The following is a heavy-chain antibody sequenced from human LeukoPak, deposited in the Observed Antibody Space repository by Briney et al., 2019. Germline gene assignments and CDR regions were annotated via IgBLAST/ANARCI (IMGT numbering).Heavy chain of an antibody. CDR1: GYTFTGYY. Sequence: ASVKVSCKASGYTFTGYYMHWVRQAPGQGLEWMGWTNPNSGGTNYAQKFQGRVTMTRDTSISTAYMELSRLRSDDTAVYYCARVTGITGTAGADYWGQGTLVTVSS. CDR3: ARVTGITGTAGADY. J-gene: IGHJ4*02. CDR2: TNPNSGGT. V-gene: IGHV1-2*02. D-gene: IGHD1-7*01.